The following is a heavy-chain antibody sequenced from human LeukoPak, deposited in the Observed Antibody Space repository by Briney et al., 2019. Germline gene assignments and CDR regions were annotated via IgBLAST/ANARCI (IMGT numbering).Heavy chain of an antibody. Sequence: GESLKISCKGSGYSFTSYWIGWVRQIPGKGLEWVGIIYPGDSDTRYSPSFQGQVPISADKSISTAYLQWSSLKASDTAMYYCASTRYDFWSGYPYYFDYWGQGTLVTVSS. CDR1: GYSFTSYW. J-gene: IGHJ4*02. V-gene: IGHV5-51*01. CDR3: ASTRYDFWSGYPYYFDY. CDR2: IYPGDSDT. D-gene: IGHD3-3*01.